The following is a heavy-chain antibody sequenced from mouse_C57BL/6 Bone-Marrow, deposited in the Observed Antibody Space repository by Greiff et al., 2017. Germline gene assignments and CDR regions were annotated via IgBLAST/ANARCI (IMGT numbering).Heavy chain of an antibody. Sequence: EVQLQQSGAELVRPGASVKMSCTASGFNIKDDAMHWVKQRPEKGLEWIGWIDPENGDTGYASKFQGKATITADTSSNTAYLQISSLTSEDTAVYYCTTLIYYYWYFDVWGTGTTVTVSS. J-gene: IGHJ1*03. CDR1: GFNIKDDA. CDR2: IDPENGDT. D-gene: IGHD1-1*01. V-gene: IGHV14-4*01. CDR3: TTLIYYYWYFDV.